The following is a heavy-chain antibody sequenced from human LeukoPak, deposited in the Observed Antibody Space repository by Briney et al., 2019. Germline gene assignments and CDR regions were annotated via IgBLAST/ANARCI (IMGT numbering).Heavy chain of an antibody. V-gene: IGHV4-34*01. J-gene: IGHJ4*02. Sequence: SETLSLTCAVYGGSFSGYYWSWIRQPPRKGLEWIGEINHSGSTNYNPSLKSRVTISVDTSKNQFSLKLSSVTAADTSVYYCARGPIAAASDHYWGQGTLVTVSS. CDR1: GGSFSGYY. CDR2: INHSGST. D-gene: IGHD6-13*01. CDR3: ARGPIAAASDHY.